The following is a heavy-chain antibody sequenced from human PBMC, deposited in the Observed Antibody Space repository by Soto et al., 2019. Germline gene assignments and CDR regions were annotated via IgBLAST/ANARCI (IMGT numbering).Heavy chain of an antibody. CDR1: GFTFSSYG. Sequence: PGGSLRLSCAASGFTFSSYGMHWVRQAPGKGLEWVAVIWYDGSNKYYADSVKGRFTISRDNSKNTLYLQMNSLRAEDTAVYYCARAQGDYLEYAFDIWGQGTMVTV. D-gene: IGHD4-17*01. CDR3: ARAQGDYLEYAFDI. CDR2: IWYDGSNK. J-gene: IGHJ3*02. V-gene: IGHV3-33*01.